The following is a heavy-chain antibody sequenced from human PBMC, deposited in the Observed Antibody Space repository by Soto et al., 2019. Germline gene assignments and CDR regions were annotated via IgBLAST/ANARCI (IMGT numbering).Heavy chain of an antibody. Sequence: EVQLVQSGGDVVQPGGSLRLSCVASGFTFSTYWMTWVRQAPGMGLEWVAGIKEDASEELSVDSVKGRFSVSRDNAKNSLYLQLNSLSAEDTAVYYCATAISSPFSNFDYWGQGSLVTVSS. V-gene: IGHV3-7*01. CDR2: IKEDASEE. CDR1: GFTFSTYW. J-gene: IGHJ4*02. D-gene: IGHD2-2*01. CDR3: ATAISSPFSNFDY.